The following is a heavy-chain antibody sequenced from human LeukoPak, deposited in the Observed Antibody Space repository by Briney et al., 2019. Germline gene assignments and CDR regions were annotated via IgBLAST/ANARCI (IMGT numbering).Heavy chain of an antibody. CDR3: ARGINWFDA. J-gene: IGHJ5*02. V-gene: IGHV1-2*04. Sequence: ASVKVSCKSPGYTSSDFYIHWVRQAPGQGLEWMGWINPNSGGTDFAQNFQGWVTMTRDTSISTACMELRGLRTDDTAVYYCARGINWFDAWGQGTLVTVSS. CDR2: INPNSGGT. CDR1: GYTSSDFY. D-gene: IGHD3-10*01.